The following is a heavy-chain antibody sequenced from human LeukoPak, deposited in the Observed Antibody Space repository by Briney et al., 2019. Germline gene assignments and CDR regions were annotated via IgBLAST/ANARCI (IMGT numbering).Heavy chain of an antibody. CDR3: ARDRNQLLFYYYYYMDV. V-gene: IGHV3-21*01. J-gene: IGHJ6*03. D-gene: IGHD2-2*01. Sequence: GGSLRLSCAASGFTFSSYNMNWVRQAPGKGLEWVSSISGSGDYIYYADSVKGRFTIYRDNAKNSLYLQMSSLRAEDTAVYYCARDRNQLLFYYYYYMDVWGKGTTVTVSS. CDR2: ISGSGDYI. CDR1: GFTFSSYN.